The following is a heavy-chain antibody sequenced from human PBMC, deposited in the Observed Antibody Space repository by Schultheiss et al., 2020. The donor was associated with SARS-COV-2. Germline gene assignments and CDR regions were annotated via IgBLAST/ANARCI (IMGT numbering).Heavy chain of an antibody. V-gene: IGHV4-31*03. CDR2: IYYSGST. CDR3: ARASTVTTSPSFDY. D-gene: IGHD4-17*01. J-gene: IGHJ4*02. Sequence: SETLSLTCTVSGGSISSGGYYWSWIRQHPGKGLEWIGYIYYSGSTYYNPSLKSRVTMSVDTSKNQFSLKLSSVTAADTAVYYCARASTVTTSPSFDYWGQGTLVTVSS. CDR1: GGSISSGGYY.